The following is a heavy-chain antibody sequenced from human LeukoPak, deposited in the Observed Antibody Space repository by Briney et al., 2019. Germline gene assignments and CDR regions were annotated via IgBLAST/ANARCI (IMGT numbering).Heavy chain of an antibody. CDR1: GFPFSNAW. J-gene: IGHJ4*02. Sequence: GGPLKLSCAASGFPFSNAWMSWVRQAPGKGLEWVGLIKRKADGGTADYAAPIKGRFTISRDDSTNTLYLQMNSLKTEDTAVYYCTTIGASGSFGYWGQGTLVTVSS. D-gene: IGHD3-10*01. CDR2: IKRKADGGTA. V-gene: IGHV3-15*01. CDR3: TTIGASGSFGY.